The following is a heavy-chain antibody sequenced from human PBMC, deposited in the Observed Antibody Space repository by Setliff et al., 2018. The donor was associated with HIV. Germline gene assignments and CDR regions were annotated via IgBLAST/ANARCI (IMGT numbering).Heavy chain of an antibody. CDR1: GGSISSYY. Sequence: PSETLSLTCTVSGGSISSYYMTWVRQAPGKGLEWVGRIKTKTDGGTTDYAAPVKGRFTISRDDSKNTLFLQMNSLKTEDTAVYYCTTKYNQNWFDSWGQGTLVTVSS. D-gene: IGHD1-20*01. CDR2: IKTKTDGGTT. J-gene: IGHJ5*01. CDR3: TTKYNQNWFDS. V-gene: IGHV3-15*01.